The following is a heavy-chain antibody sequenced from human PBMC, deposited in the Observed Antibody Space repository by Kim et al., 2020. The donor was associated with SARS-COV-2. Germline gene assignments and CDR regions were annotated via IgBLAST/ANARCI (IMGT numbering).Heavy chain of an antibody. CDR1: GFTFSDYG. Sequence: GGSLRLSCAASGFTFSDYGMHWVRQAPGKGLEWVAVISCGGSDKYYADSVKGRFTVSRDVFTNTLYLQMSGLRAEDTAVYYCARDLKRGWSLDYWGQGTLVTISS. CDR2: ISCGGSDK. CDR3: ARDLKRGWSLDY. J-gene: IGHJ4*02. D-gene: IGHD6-19*01. V-gene: IGHV3-30*03.